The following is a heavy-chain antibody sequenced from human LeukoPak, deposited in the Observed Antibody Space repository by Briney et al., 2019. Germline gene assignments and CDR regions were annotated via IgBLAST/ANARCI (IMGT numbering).Heavy chain of an antibody. V-gene: IGHV3-9*01. CDR1: GFPFDDYA. J-gene: IGHJ6*02. CDR3: AKQGSSSWSSYYYYGMDV. CDR2: ISWNSGNI. Sequence: GGSLRLSCAASGFPFDDYAMHWVRQAPGKGLEWVSGISWNSGNIGYADSVKGRFTISRDNAKNSLYLQMNSLRAEDTALYYCAKQGSSSWSSYYYYGMDVWGQGTTVTVSS. D-gene: IGHD6-13*01.